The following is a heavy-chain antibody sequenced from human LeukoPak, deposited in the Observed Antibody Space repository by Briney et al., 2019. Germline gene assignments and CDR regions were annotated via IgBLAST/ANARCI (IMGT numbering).Heavy chain of an antibody. V-gene: IGHV1-2*02. Sequence: ASVRVSCKASGYTFTGYYIHWVRQAPGQGLEWMGWINPNSGGTNYAQKFQGRVTMTRDTSIITAYMELSRLRSDDTAVYYCAREHLRIEAPGRAEYFQHWGQGTLVTVSS. CDR2: INPNSGGT. CDR3: AREHLRIEAPGRAEYFQH. J-gene: IGHJ1*01. CDR1: GYTFTGYY. D-gene: IGHD6-13*01.